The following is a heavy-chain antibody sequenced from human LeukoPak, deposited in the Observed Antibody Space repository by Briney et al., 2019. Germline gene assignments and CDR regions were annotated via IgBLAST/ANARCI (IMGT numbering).Heavy chain of an antibody. Sequence: PSETLSLTCAVYGGSFSGYYWSWIRQPPGKGLEWIGEINHSGSTSYNPSLKSRVTISVDTSKNQFSLKLRSVTAADTAVYYCARDSRGWYEYYFDFWGQGTLVTVSS. V-gene: IGHV4-34*01. J-gene: IGHJ4*02. CDR3: ARDSRGWYEYYFDF. D-gene: IGHD6-19*01. CDR2: INHSGST. CDR1: GGSFSGYY.